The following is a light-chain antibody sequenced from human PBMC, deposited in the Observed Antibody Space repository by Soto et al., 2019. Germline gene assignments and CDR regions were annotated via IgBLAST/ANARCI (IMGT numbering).Light chain of an antibody. CDR2: DAS. Sequence: DIQMTQSPSSLSASVGDRVTITCQASQDISNYLNWYQQKPGKAPKLLIYDASNLETGVPSRFSGSGAETDFTFTISSLQPEDIATYYCQQYDNLLGTFGPGTKVDIK. J-gene: IGKJ3*01. CDR1: QDISNY. CDR3: QQYDNLLGT. V-gene: IGKV1-33*01.